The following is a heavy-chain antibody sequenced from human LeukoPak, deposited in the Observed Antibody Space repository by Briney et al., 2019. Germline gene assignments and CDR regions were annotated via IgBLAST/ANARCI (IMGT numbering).Heavy chain of an antibody. CDR3: ARDPDSSGPGYYFDY. V-gene: IGHV1-3*03. Sequence: ASVKVSCKASGYTFTSYAMHWVRQAPGQRLEWMGWINAGNGNTKYSQEFQGRVTITRDTSASTAYMELSSLRSEDMAVYYCARDPDSSGPGYYFDYWGQGTLVTVSS. CDR2: INAGNGNT. J-gene: IGHJ4*02. CDR1: GYTFTSYA. D-gene: IGHD3-22*01.